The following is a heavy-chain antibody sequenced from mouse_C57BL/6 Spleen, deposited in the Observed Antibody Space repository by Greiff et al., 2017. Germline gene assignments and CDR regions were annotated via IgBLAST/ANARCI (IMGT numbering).Heavy chain of an antibody. CDR2: ISSGGDYI. D-gene: IGHD2-4*01. J-gene: IGHJ3*01. Sequence: EVQRVESGEGLVKPGGSLTLSCAASGFTFSSYAMSWVRQTPEKRLEWVAYISSGGDYIYYADTVKGRFTISRDNARNTLYLQMSSLKSEDTARYYCTRDPQIYYDYDGVFAYWGQGTLVTVSA. V-gene: IGHV5-9-1*02. CDR1: GFTFSSYA. CDR3: TRDPQIYYDYDGVFAY.